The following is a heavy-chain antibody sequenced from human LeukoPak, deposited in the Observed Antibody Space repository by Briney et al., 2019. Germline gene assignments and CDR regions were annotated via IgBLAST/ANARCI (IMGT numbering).Heavy chain of an antibody. CDR2: IYYSGST. Sequence: PSETLSLTCTVSGGSISSSSYYWGWIRQPPGKGLEWIGSIYYSGSTYYNPSLKSRVTISVDTSKNQFSLKLSSVTAADTAVYYCAVGGGYFSGGSCTVDYWGQGTLVTVSS. CDR1: GGSISSSSYY. CDR3: AVGGGYFSGGSCTVDY. J-gene: IGHJ4*02. V-gene: IGHV4-39*07. D-gene: IGHD2-15*01.